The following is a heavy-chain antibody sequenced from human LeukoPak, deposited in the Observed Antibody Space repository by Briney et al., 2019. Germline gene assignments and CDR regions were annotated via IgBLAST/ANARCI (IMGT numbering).Heavy chain of an antibody. D-gene: IGHD1-14*01. CDR1: GFTVSSNY. Sequence: GGSLRLSCAASGFTVSSNYMSWVRQAPGKGLEWVSVIYSGGSTYYADSVKGRFTISRDNSKNTLYLQMNSLRAEDTAVYYCARDLLNQGWFDPWGQGTLVTVSS. V-gene: IGHV3-66*01. J-gene: IGHJ5*02. CDR3: ARDLLNQGWFDP. CDR2: IYSGGST.